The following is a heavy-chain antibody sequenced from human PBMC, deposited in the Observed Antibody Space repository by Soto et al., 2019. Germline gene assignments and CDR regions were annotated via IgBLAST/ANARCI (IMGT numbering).Heavy chain of an antibody. V-gene: IGHV1-18*01. D-gene: IGHD4-17*01. CDR3: ARLHHYGDYNDWFDP. J-gene: IGHJ5*02. CDR1: GYTFTSYG. CDR2: ISAYNGNT. Sequence: ASVKVSCKASGYTFTSYGISWVRQAPGQGLEWMGWISAYNGNTNYAQKLQGRVTMTTDTSTSTAYMELRSLRSDDTAVYYCARLHHYGDYNDWFDPWGQGTLVTVSS.